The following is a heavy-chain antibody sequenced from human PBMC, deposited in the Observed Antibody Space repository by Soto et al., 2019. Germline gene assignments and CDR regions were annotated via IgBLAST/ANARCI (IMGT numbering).Heavy chain of an antibody. Sequence: QVQLQESGPGLVKPSQTLSLTCTVSGGSISSGGYYWSWIRQHPGKGLEWIGYIYYSGRTNYTPSLKSRVTKSVDTSKNQFSLKLSSVTAADTAVYYCARDPRGYYGMDVWGQGTTVTVSS. CDR3: ARDPRGYYGMDV. D-gene: IGHD3-10*01. CDR1: GGSISSGGYY. J-gene: IGHJ6*02. V-gene: IGHV4-31*03. CDR2: IYYSGRT.